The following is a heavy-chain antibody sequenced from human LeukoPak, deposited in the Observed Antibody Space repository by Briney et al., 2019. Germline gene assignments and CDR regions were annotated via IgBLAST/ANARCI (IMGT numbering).Heavy chain of an antibody. CDR3: ATTSSLPDYFHY. CDR1: AFTFRKYS. CDR2: IKEDGSAQ. J-gene: IGHJ4*02. D-gene: IGHD2-2*01. Sequence: GGSLRLSCEASAFTFRKYSMTWVRQGPGRRLEWVATIKEDGSAQDYVDSVKGRFTISRDNAKKLVSLQLNSLRAEYTAVYYCATTSSLPDYFHYWGQGILVTVSS. V-gene: IGHV3-7*01.